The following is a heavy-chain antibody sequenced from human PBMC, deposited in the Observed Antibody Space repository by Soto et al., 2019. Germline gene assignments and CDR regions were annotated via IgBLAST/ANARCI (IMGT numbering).Heavy chain of an antibody. CDR3: TSEVVTPPGKYFQH. Sequence: GGSLRLSCAASGFTFSGSAMQWGRQASGKGRGWVGRIRSKANSYATAYAASVKGRFTISRDDSKNTAYLQMNSLKTEDTAVYYCTSEVVTPPGKYFQHWGQGTLVTVSS. CDR1: GFTFSGSA. D-gene: IGHD2-21*02. CDR2: IRSKANSYAT. V-gene: IGHV3-73*01. J-gene: IGHJ1*01.